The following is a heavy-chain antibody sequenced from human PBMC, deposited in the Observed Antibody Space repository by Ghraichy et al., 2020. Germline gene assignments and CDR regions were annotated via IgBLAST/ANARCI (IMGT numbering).Heavy chain of an antibody. J-gene: IGHJ2*01. CDR1: GGSISSGGYY. D-gene: IGHD2-15*01. CDR2: IYYSGST. CDR3: ARAILVPARWYFDL. Sequence: SQTLSLTCTVSGGSISSGGYYWSWIRQHPGKGLEWIGYIYYSGSTYYNPSLKSRVTISVDTSKNQFSLKLSSVTAADTAVYYCARAILVPARWYFDLWGRGTLVTVSS. V-gene: IGHV4-31*03.